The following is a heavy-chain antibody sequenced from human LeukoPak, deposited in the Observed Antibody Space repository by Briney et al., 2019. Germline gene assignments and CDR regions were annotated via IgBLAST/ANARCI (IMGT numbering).Heavy chain of an antibody. V-gene: IGHV3-23*01. Sequence: GGSLRLSCAASGFTFSSYAMSWVRQAPGKRLEWVSGISGTGGNTYYADSVKGRFTISRDNSKNTLYLQMNSLRAEDTAVFYCAKDREYSGSYRPGPTRYYYGMDVWGQGTTVTVSS. D-gene: IGHD1-26*01. CDR3: AKDREYSGSYRPGPTRYYYGMDV. CDR2: ISGTGGNT. J-gene: IGHJ6*02. CDR1: GFTFSSYA.